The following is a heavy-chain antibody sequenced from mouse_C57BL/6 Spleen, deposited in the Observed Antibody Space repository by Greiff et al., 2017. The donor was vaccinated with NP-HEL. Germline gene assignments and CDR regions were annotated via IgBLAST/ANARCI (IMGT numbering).Heavy chain of an antibody. D-gene: IGHD2-3*01. V-gene: IGHV1-55*01. Sequence: VKLQQPGAELVKPGASVKMSCKASGYTFTSYWITWVKQRPGQGLEWIGDIYPGSGSTNYNEKFKSKATLTVDTSSSTAYMQLSSLTSEDSAVYYCARGISMMVTDWYFDVWGTGTTVTVSS. CDR1: GYTFTSYW. CDR2: IYPGSGST. CDR3: ARGISMMVTDWYFDV. J-gene: IGHJ1*03.